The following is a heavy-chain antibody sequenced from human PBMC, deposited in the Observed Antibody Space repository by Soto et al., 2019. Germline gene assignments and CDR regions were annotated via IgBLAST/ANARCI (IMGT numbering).Heavy chain of an antibody. Sequence: PGGSLRLSCAASGFTFTAHGMHWVRQAPGKGLEWVAVIWYDGTKKYYADSVKGRFTISRDNSRNSLYLQVNSLRVEDTAVYYCARDLGHGNGPFDYWGQGALVTVSS. V-gene: IGHV3-33*01. CDR2: IWYDGTKK. D-gene: IGHD1-26*01. J-gene: IGHJ4*02. CDR1: GFTFTAHG. CDR3: ARDLGHGNGPFDY.